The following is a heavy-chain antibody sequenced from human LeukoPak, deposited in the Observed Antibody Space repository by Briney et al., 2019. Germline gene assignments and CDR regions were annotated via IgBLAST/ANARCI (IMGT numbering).Heavy chain of an antibody. CDR1: GGSISSYY. CDR2: IYTSGST. V-gene: IGHV4-4*07. J-gene: IGHJ4*02. Sequence: PSETLSLTCTVSGGSISSYYCNWIRQPAGKGLEWIGRIYTSGSTNYNPPLKRRVTMSVDTSKNQFSLKLSSVTAADTAVYYCAREVGATDFDYWGQGTLVTVSS. D-gene: IGHD1-26*01. CDR3: AREVGATDFDY.